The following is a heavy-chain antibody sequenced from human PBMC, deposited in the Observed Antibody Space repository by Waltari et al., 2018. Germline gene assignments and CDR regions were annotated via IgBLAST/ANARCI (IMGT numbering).Heavy chain of an antibody. CDR2: IKQDGSEK. CDR3: ARDRGWFDP. Sequence: EVQLVESGGGLVQPGGSLRLSCAASGFTFSRYWLSGVRQATGKGLEWVDNIKQDGSEKYYVDSVKGRFTISRDNAKNSLYLQMNSLRAEDTAVYYCARDRGWFDPWGQGTLVTVSS. V-gene: IGHV3-7*01. CDR1: GFTFSRYW. J-gene: IGHJ5*02.